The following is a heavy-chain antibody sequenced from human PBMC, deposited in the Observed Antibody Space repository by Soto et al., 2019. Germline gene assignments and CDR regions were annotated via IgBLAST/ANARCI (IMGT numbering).Heavy chain of an antibody. CDR1: DGSISDSDW. CDR2: ICHCEST. J-gene: IGHJ4*02. CDR3: ARNGAFSIDF. V-gene: IGHV4-4*02. D-gene: IGHD2-21*01. Sequence: QVQLQESGPGLVKPSGTLSHTCVVSDGSISDSDWWSWVRQPPGKGLEWIGEICHCESTNYNPSLKSRVTISVDKSKNQFSLKLDSMTAADTAIYYCARNGAFSIDFWGQGTLVTVSS.